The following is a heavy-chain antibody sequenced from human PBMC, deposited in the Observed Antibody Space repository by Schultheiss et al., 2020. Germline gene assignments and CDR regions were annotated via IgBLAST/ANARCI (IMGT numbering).Heavy chain of an antibody. D-gene: IGHD2-21*01. CDR1: GFTFSSYD. V-gene: IGHV3-13*01. CDR3: ARGMMSGDRIPGNYYYYGMGV. CDR2: IGTAGDT. J-gene: IGHJ6*02. Sequence: GESLKISCAASGFTFSSYDMHWVRQATGKGLEWVSAIGTAGDTYYPGSVKGRFTISRENAKNSLYLQMNSLRAEDTAVYYCARGMMSGDRIPGNYYYYGMGVWGQGTTVTVSS.